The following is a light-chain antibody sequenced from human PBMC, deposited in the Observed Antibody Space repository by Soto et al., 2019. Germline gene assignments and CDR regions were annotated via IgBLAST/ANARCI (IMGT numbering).Light chain of an antibody. Sequence: DIQMTQSPSSLSASVGDRVTITCRASQSIISYLNWYQQKPGTAPKLLIYAASSLQSGVPSRFSGSGSGTDFTLTISSLQPEDFATYYCQQSYSTPMYTFGQGTKLEIK. V-gene: IGKV1-39*01. CDR2: AAS. CDR1: QSIISY. CDR3: QQSYSTPMYT. J-gene: IGKJ2*01.